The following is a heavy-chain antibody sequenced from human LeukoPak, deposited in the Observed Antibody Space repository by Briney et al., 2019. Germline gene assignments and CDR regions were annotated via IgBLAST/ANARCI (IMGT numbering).Heavy chain of an antibody. CDR1: GDSISSRDYY. V-gene: IGHV4-30-4*08. CDR3: ARDGGELGTLY. J-gene: IGHJ4*02. Sequence: PSQTLSLTCTVSGDSISSRDYYWSWIRQPPGKGLEWIEYLHYSGSIYYNPSLKSRVTISVDTSKNQVSLKLRSVTAADTAVYYCARDGGELGTLYWGQGTLVTVSS. CDR2: LHYSGSI. D-gene: IGHD1-26*01.